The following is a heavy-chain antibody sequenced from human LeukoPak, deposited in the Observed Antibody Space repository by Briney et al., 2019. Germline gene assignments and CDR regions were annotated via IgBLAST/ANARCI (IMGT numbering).Heavy chain of an antibody. CDR1: GYTFTGYY. D-gene: IGHD3-3*01. Sequence: ASVKVSCKASGYTFTGYYMHWVRQAPGQGLEWMGIINPSGGNTSYAQKFQGRVTVTRDTSTNIVYMELSSLRSEDTAVYYCARALGHDFWSGYYTASYFDYWGQGTLVTVSS. CDR3: ARALGHDFWSGYYTASYFDY. V-gene: IGHV1-46*01. CDR2: INPSGGNT. J-gene: IGHJ4*02.